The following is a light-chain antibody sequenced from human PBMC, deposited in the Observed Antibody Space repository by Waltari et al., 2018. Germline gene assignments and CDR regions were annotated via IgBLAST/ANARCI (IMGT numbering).Light chain of an antibody. CDR3: SSYAGRNGVI. V-gene: IGLV2-8*01. CDR2: EVT. Sequence: QSALTQPPSASGSPGQSVTISCTGTSSDVGAYNYVSWYQQHPGTPPKLMLSEVTQRPSGVPDRFSGSKSGNTASLTVSGLQAEDEAVYYCSSYAGRNGVIFGGGTMLTVL. CDR1: SSDVGAYNY. J-gene: IGLJ2*01.